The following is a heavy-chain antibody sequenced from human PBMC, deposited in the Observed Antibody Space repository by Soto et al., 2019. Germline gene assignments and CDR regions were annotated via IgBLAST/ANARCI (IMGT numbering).Heavy chain of an antibody. D-gene: IGHD3-10*01. Sequence: SGPTLVNPTQTLTLTCTFSGFSLSTSGMCVSWIRQPPGKALEWLARIDWDDDKYCSTSLKTRLTISKDTSKNQVVLTMTNMDPVDTATYYCALTNYYYGSGSYHFDYWGQGTLVTVSS. CDR2: IDWDDDK. CDR3: ALTNYYYGSGSYHFDY. J-gene: IGHJ4*02. CDR1: GFSLSTSGMC. V-gene: IGHV2-70*11.